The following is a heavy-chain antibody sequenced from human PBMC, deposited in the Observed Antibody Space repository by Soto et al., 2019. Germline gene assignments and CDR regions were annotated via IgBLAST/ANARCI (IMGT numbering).Heavy chain of an antibody. Sequence: GESLKISCAASGFTFSTYVIHWVRQAPGKGLEWVAVISYDGSKQYYADSVKGRFIISRDNSRNMLYLEMNSLRVEDTAVYYCARDRISSGWPYFLYGMDVWGQGTTVTVSS. CDR3: ARDRISSGWPYFLYGMDV. CDR2: ISYDGSKQ. CDR1: GFTFSTYV. V-gene: IGHV3-30-3*01. D-gene: IGHD6-19*01. J-gene: IGHJ6*02.